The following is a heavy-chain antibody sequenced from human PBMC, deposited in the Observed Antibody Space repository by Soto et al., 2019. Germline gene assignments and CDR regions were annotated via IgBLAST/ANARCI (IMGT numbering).Heavy chain of an antibody. V-gene: IGHV1-2*02. J-gene: IGHJ5*02. CDR2: INPNSGAT. Sequence: ASVKGSCKASGYTFIGFYIHWGRQAPGQGLEWMGRINPNSGATDYEQKFQGRVTMTTDTSVNTAYMELSWLRSDDTAVYYCARDDNWHDITNWFDRWGQGTLVTVSS. CDR3: ARDDNWHDITNWFDR. CDR1: GYTFIGFY. D-gene: IGHD1-20*01.